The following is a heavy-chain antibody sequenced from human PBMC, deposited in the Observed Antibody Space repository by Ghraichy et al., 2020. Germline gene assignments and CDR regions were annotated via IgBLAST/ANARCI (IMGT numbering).Heavy chain of an antibody. D-gene: IGHD2-2*01. CDR1: GGTFSSYA. CDR3: ARDTLCSSTSCHNWFDP. CDR2: IIPIFGTA. V-gene: IGHV1-69*06. Sequence: SVKVSCKASGGTFSSYAISWVRQAPGQGLEWMGGIIPIFGTANYAQKFQGRVTITADKSTSTAYMELSSLRSEDTAVYYCARDTLCSSTSCHNWFDPWGQGTLVTVSS. J-gene: IGHJ5*02.